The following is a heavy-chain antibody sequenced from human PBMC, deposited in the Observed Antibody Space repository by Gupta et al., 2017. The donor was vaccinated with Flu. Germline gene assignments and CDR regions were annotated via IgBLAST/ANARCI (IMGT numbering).Heavy chain of an antibody. J-gene: IGHJ4*02. D-gene: IGHD4-17*01. CDR2: VIPVFGTI. V-gene: IGHV1-69*01. CDR3: ARDDYGDFRLDY. Sequence: QVQLVQSGAEMKKPGSSVKVSCKASGGTFSNYAISWVRQATGQGLEWMGGVIPVFGTIRYAQKFQGRVTITADESTTTAYMELSTLRSEDTAVYYCARDDYGDFRLDYWGQGTLVTVSS. CDR1: GGTFSNYA.